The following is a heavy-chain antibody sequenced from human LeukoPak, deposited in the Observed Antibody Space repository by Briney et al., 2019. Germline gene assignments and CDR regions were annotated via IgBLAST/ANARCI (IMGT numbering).Heavy chain of an antibody. J-gene: IGHJ4*02. D-gene: IGHD6-6*01. CDR1: GGSISSYY. Sequence: PSETLSLTCTVSGGSISSYYWIWIRQPPRKGLEWIGYICYSGSTNYNPSLQSRVTISVDTSKNQFSLKLSSVTAADTAVYHCARTYSSSVPFDYWGQGTLVTVSS. CDR3: ARTYSSSVPFDY. V-gene: IGHV4-59*01. CDR2: ICYSGST.